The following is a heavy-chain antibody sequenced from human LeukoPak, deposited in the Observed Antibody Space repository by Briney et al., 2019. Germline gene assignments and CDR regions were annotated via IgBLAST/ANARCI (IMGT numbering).Heavy chain of an antibody. D-gene: IGHD1-26*01. CDR1: GGSISSNSYF. Sequence: PSETLSLTCTVSGGSISSNSYFWGWIRQPPGKGLEWIGSIYYSGSTYCNPSLKSRVTISVDTSKNQFSLKLSSVTAADTAVYYCARTPRIVGATPPYYFDYWGQGTLVTVSS. CDR2: IYYSGST. V-gene: IGHV4-39*01. J-gene: IGHJ4*02. CDR3: ARTPRIVGATPPYYFDY.